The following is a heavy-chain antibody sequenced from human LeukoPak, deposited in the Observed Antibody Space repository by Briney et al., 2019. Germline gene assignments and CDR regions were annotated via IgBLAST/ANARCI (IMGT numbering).Heavy chain of an antibody. CDR2: ISSSSSYI. CDR3: ASSIAAAGRLFDY. D-gene: IGHD6-13*01. CDR1: GFTFSSYS. J-gene: IGHJ4*02. V-gene: IGHV3-21*01. Sequence: GGSLRLSCAASGFTFSSYSMNWVRQAPGKGLEWVSSISSSSSYIYYADSVKGRFTISRDNAKNSLYLQMNSLRAEDTAVYDCASSIAAAGRLFDYWGQGTLVTVSS.